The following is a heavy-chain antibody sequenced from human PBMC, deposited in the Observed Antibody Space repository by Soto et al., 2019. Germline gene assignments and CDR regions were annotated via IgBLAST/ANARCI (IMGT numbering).Heavy chain of an antibody. Sequence: WEARRGGFKSKASRWPQHAKEQGLEWMGGIIPIFGTANYAQKFQGRVTITADKSTSTAYMELSSLRSEDTAVYYCARAADYCSSTSCYNFDYWGQGTLVTVSS. J-gene: IGHJ4*02. CDR1: RGGFKSKA. CDR3: ARAADYCSSTSCYNFDY. CDR2: IIPIFGTA. D-gene: IGHD2-2*02. V-gene: IGHV1-69*06.